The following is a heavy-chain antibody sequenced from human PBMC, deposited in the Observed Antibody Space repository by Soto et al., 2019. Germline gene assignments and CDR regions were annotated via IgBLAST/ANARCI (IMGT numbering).Heavy chain of an antibody. V-gene: IGHV3-53*01. CDR2: IYSGGST. D-gene: IGHD3-3*01. CDR1: GFTVSSNY. Sequence: GGSLRLSCAASGFTVSSNYMSWVRQAPGKGLEWVSVIYSGGSTYYADSVKGRFTISRDNSKNTLYPQMNSLRAEDTAVYYCARENLRFLEWLPITTVNWFDPWGQGTLVTVSS. CDR3: ARENLRFLEWLPITTVNWFDP. J-gene: IGHJ5*02.